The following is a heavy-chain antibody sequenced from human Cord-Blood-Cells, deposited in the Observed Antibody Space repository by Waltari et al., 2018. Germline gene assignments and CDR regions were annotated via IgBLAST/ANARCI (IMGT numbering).Heavy chain of an antibody. J-gene: IGHJ6*02. V-gene: IGHV1-69*06. CDR3: ARNAITMVQGGNYYYGMDV. D-gene: IGHD3-10*01. CDR2: IIPIFGTA. CDR1: GGTFSSYA. Sequence: QVQLVQSGAEVKKPGSSVKVSCKASGGTFSSYAISWVRQAPGQGLEWMGGIIPIFGTANYAQKFQGRVTITADKSTSTAYMELSSLRSEDTAVYYCARNAITMVQGGNYYYGMDVWDQGTTVTVSS.